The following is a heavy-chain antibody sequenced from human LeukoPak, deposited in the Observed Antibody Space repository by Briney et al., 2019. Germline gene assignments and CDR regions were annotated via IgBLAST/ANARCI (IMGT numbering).Heavy chain of an antibody. CDR2: INWNGGST. CDR1: GFTFEDYG. V-gene: IGHV3-20*04. CDR3: ARIGYYDFVYYYMDV. Sequence: GGSLRLSCAASGFTFEDYGMSWVRQAPGKGLEWVSGINWNGGSTGYADSVKGRFTISRDNAKNSLYLQMNSLRAEDTALYYCARIGYYDFVYYYMDVWGKGTTVTVSS. D-gene: IGHD3-3*01. J-gene: IGHJ6*03.